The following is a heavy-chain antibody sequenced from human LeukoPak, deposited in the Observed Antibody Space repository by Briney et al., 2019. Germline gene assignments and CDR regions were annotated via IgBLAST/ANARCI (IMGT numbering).Heavy chain of an antibody. Sequence: PSETLSLTCAVYGGSFSGYYWSWIRQPPGKGLEWIGEINHSGSTNYNPSLKSRVTISVDTSKNQFSLKLSSVTAADTAVYYCARTRFYGSGSYRLAGNWFDPWGQGTLVTVSS. CDR1: GGSFSGYY. D-gene: IGHD3-10*01. V-gene: IGHV4-34*01. J-gene: IGHJ5*02. CDR3: ARTRFYGSGSYRLAGNWFDP. CDR2: INHSGST.